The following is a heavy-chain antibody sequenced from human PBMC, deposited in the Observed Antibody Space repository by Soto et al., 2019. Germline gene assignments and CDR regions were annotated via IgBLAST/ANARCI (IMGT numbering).Heavy chain of an antibody. D-gene: IGHD3-10*01. CDR1: GFTFSNAW. V-gene: IGHV3-15*01. CDR3: TTDPTWMVRGFTSY. J-gene: IGHJ4*02. Sequence: GGSLRLSCAASGFTFSNAWMSWVRQAPGKGLEWVGRIKSKTDGGTTDYAAPVKGRFTISRDDSKNTLYLQMNSLKTEDTAVYYCTTDPTWMVRGFTSYWGQGTLVTVSS. CDR2: IKSKTDGGTT.